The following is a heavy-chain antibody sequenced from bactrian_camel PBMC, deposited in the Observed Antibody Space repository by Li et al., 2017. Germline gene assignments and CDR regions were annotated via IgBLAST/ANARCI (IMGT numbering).Heavy chain of an antibody. Sequence: HVQLVESGGDSVQAGGSLRLSCAASGSTVCMGWFRQAPGKEREEVARIDSGGGTTYADSVKGRFTISKDNAANALYLQMNSLKPEDTAMYYCAATTDCYPLPEYNYWGQGTQVTVS. V-gene: IGHV3S53*01. D-gene: IGHD5*01. CDR2: IDSGGGT. J-gene: IGHJ4*01. CDR3: AATTDCYPLPEYNY. CDR1: GSTVC.